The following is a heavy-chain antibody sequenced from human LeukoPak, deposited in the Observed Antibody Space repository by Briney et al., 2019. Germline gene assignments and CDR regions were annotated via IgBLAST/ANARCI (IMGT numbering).Heavy chain of an antibody. D-gene: IGHD6-13*01. CDR1: GYTFTSYG. CDR3: ARDAIAAAGPGLYYYYYMDV. V-gene: IGHV1-18*01. CDR2: ISAYNGNT. Sequence: ASVKVSFKASGYTFTSYGISWVRQAPGQGLAGMGWISAYNGNTNYAQKLQGRVTMTTDTSTSTAYMELRSLRSDDTAVYYCARDAIAAAGPGLYYYYYMDVWGKGTTVTVSS. J-gene: IGHJ6*03.